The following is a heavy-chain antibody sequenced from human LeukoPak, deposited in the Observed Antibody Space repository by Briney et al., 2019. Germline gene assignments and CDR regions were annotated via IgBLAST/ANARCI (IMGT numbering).Heavy chain of an antibody. D-gene: IGHD3-10*01. J-gene: IGHJ3*02. CDR1: GFTFSSYA. V-gene: IGHV3-23*01. CDR3: AKVRSYYYGSGSPDVDI. Sequence: GGSLRLSCEASGFTFSSYAMSWVRQAPGKGLEWVSAISGSGGSTYYADSVKGRFTISRDNSKNTLYLQMNSLRAEDTAVYYCAKVRSYYYGSGSPDVDIWGQGTMVTVSS. CDR2: ISGSGGST.